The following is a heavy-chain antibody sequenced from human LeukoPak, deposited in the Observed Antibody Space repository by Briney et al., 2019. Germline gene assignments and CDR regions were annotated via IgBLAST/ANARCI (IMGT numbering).Heavy chain of an antibody. Sequence: SVKVSCTSSGGTFNTHIFNWVRQAPGQGLEWMGRITPIIGTTKYAQRFQGRVTITADTSTSTAYLELRGLTYDDSAVYYCTRVTLRGSKYNWFDPWGQGTHVSVSS. J-gene: IGHJ5*02. D-gene: IGHD1-26*01. V-gene: IGHV1-69*08. CDR2: ITPIIGTT. CDR1: GGTFNTHI. CDR3: TRVTLRGSKYNWFDP.